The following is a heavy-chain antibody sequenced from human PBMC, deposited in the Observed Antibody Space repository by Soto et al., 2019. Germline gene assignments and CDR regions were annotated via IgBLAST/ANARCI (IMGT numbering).Heavy chain of an antibody. CDR2: ISGSGGST. J-gene: IGHJ4*02. CDR1: GFTFSSYA. V-gene: IGHV3-23*01. D-gene: IGHD6-13*01. Sequence: EVQLLESGGGLVQPGGSLRLSCAASGFTFSSYAMSWVRQAPGKGLEWVSAISGSGGSTYYADSVKGRFTISRDNSKNTLYLQMNSLRAEDTAVYYCAKDTDPYSSSWYFPRSPDYWGQGTLVTVSS. CDR3: AKDTDPYSSSWYFPRSPDY.